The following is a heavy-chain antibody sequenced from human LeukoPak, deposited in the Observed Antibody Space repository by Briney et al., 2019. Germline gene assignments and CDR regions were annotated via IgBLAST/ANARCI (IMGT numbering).Heavy chain of an antibody. V-gene: IGHV3-33*05. D-gene: IGHD3-10*01. CDR3: STDDYYGKSGTLDADYFDY. CDR2: IVGDGSKA. Sequence: GGSLRLSCAASGFTFSTYGMQWVRQAPGKGLEWVAVIVGDGSKAHCADSVRGRFTVSRDNSKNTLYLQMNSLETEDTAVYYCSTDDYYGKSGTLDADYFDYWGQGTLVTVSS. J-gene: IGHJ4*02. CDR1: GFTFSTYG.